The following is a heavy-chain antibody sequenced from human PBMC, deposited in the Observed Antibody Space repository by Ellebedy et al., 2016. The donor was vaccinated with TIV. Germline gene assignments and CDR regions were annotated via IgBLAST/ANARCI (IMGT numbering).Heavy chain of an antibody. J-gene: IGHJ4*02. Sequence: GESLKISCKGSGYSFTSYWIGWVRQMPGKGLEWMGIIYPGDSDTRSSPSFQGQVTISADNSISTAYLQWSSLKASDTAMYYCATTRGYSYGLLPEASSFDYWGQGTLVTVSS. D-gene: IGHD5-18*01. CDR1: GYSFTSYW. CDR2: IYPGDSDT. CDR3: ATTRGYSYGLLPEASSFDY. V-gene: IGHV5-51*01.